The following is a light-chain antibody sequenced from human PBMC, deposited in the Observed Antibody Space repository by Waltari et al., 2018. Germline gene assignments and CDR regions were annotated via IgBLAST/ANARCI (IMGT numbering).Light chain of an antibody. V-gene: IGKV1-5*03. J-gene: IGKJ3*01. Sequence: DIQMTQSPSTLSASVGDRVTITCRASQNINSWLAWYQQKPGKAPKLLIYKASSLETGVPSRFSGSESGTEFTLTINSQQPDDFATYYCQQYNSYHIFTFGPGTKVEI. CDR3: QQYNSYHIFT. CDR1: QNINSW. CDR2: KAS.